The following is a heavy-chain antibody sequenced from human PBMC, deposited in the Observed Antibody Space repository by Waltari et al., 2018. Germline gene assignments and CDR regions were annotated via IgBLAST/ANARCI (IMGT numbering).Heavy chain of an antibody. D-gene: IGHD4-17*01. CDR1: GSSISSSNYY. J-gene: IGHJ5*02. CDR3: ARHGYSGGWFDT. CDR2: MFNGGST. Sequence: QLQLQESGPGLVKPSETLSLTCSVSGSSISSSNYYWGWIRQPPGKGLEWIGSMFNGGSTYYNPSLKSRVTISVDTSKNQFSLRLNSVTAADTAIYYCARHGYSGGWFDTWGQGTLVTVSS. V-gene: IGHV4-39*01.